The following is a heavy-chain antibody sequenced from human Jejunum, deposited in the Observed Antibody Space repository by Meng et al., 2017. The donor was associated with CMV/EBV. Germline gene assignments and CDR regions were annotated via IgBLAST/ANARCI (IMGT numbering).Heavy chain of an antibody. CDR1: D. CDR2: IRWNSISI. CDR3: AKDLSTVTSPYYYGMDV. V-gene: IGHV3-9*01. J-gene: IGHJ6*02. D-gene: IGHD4-17*01. Sequence: DMHWVRQAPGKGLEWVSGIRWNSISIAYADSAKGRFTSSRDNAKNSLYLQMNSLRAEDTALYDCAKDLSTVTSPYYYGMDVWGQGTTVTVSS.